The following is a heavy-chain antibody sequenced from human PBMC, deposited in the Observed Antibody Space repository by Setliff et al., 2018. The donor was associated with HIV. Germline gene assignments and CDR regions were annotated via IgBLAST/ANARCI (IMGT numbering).Heavy chain of an antibody. CDR1: GFTFSSYW. D-gene: IGHD5-12*01. J-gene: IGHJ5*02. CDR2: IPGDGRKT. Sequence: GGSMRLSCAASGFTFSSYWMHWVRQAPGKGLVWVSRIPGDGRKTTYADSVKGRFTVSRDNAKNTLYLQMNSLRAEDTAVYYCARVASGYDYGWLDPWGQGTLVTVS. CDR3: ARVASGYDYGWLDP. V-gene: IGHV3-74*03.